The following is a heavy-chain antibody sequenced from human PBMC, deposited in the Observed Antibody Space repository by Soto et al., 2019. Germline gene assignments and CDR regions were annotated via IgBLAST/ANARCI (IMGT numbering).Heavy chain of an antibody. D-gene: IGHD3-9*01. V-gene: IGHV3-49*03. CDR2: IRSKAYGGTT. Sequence: PGGSLRLSCTASGFTFGDYAMSWFRQAPGKGLEWVGFIRSKAYGGTTGYAASVKGRFTISRDDSKSIAYLQMNSLKTEDTAVYYCTRAPPRYFDWLSSDYWGQGTLVTVSS. CDR3: TRAPPRYFDWLSSDY. J-gene: IGHJ4*02. CDR1: GFTFGDYA.